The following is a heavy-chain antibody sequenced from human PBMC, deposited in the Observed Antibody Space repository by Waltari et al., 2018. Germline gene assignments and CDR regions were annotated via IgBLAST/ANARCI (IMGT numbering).Heavy chain of an antibody. D-gene: IGHD4-17*01. CDR3: AGYGDYVFPDY. Sequence: EVQLVESGGGLVQPGGSLSLSCAASGFPFSSYWMSWVRQAPGKGLEWVANIKQDGSEKYYVDSVKGRFTISRDNAKNSLYLQMNSLRAEDTAVYYCAGYGDYVFPDYWGQGTLVTVSS. J-gene: IGHJ4*02. V-gene: IGHV3-7*01. CDR2: IKQDGSEK. CDR1: GFPFSSYW.